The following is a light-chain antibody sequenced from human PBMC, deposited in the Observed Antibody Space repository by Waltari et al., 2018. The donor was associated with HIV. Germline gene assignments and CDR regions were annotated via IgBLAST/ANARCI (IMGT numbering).Light chain of an antibody. Sequence: DIQMTQSLSTLSASVGDRVTLTCRASQSIGNWLAWYQQKPGNAPKLLIYKASTLEGGVPSRFRGSGSGTEFTLTINSLQPDDFATYFCQQYYLSPWTFGQGARV. CDR3: QQYYLSPWT. CDR1: QSIGNW. CDR2: KAS. J-gene: IGKJ1*01. V-gene: IGKV1-5*03.